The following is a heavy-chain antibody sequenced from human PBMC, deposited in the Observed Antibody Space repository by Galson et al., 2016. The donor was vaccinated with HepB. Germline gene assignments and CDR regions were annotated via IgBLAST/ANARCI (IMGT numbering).Heavy chain of an antibody. CDR2: IYSRGST. Sequence: SETLSLTCSVSGGSVNTETYQWNWVRQPPGKGLEWIGYIYSRGSTDNNPSLNNRVTLSVDTSKNQFSLNLSSVTAADTAVYYCARSRGYNYGVEGYWGQGTLVTVSS. J-gene: IGHJ4*02. V-gene: IGHV4-61*01. CDR1: GGSVNTETYQ. D-gene: IGHD5-18*01. CDR3: ARSRGYNYGVEGY.